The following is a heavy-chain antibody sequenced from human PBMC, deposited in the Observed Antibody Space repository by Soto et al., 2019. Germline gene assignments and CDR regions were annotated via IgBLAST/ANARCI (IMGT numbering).Heavy chain of an antibody. J-gene: IGHJ5*02. CDR3: AHSRSVLRFLEWLPREGNWFDP. CDR2: IYWNDDK. V-gene: IGHV2-5*01. Sequence: SGPTLVNPTQTLTLTCTFSGFSLSTSGVGVGWIRQPPGKALEWLALIYWNDDKRYSPSLKSRLTITKDTSKNQVVLTMTNMDPVDTATYYCAHSRSVLRFLEWLPREGNWFDPWGRGTLVTVSS. CDR1: GFSLSTSGVG. D-gene: IGHD3-3*01.